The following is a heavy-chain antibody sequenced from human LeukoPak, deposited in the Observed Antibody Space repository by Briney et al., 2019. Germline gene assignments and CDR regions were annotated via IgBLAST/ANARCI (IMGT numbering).Heavy chain of an antibody. CDR1: GGSMSSYY. D-gene: IGHD3-10*01. CDR2: ISYSETT. J-gene: IGHJ5*02. CDR3: ARHGSGTSLALYP. V-gene: IGHV4-59*08. Sequence: PSETLSLTCTVSGGSMSSYYWSWIRQSPGKGLEWVGYISYSETTNYNPSLKSRVTISLGTSKNRFSLNLTSVTAADTAVYYCARHGSGTSLALYPWGQGTLVTVSS.